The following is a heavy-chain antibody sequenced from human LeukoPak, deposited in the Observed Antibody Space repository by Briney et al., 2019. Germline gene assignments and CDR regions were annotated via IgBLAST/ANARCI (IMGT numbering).Heavy chain of an antibody. V-gene: IGHV4-34*01. D-gene: IGHD3-22*01. J-gene: IGHJ4*02. CDR1: GGSFSGYY. CDR2: INHSGST. Sequence: PSETLSLTCAVYGGSFSGYYWSWIRQPPGKGLEWIGEINHSGSTNYNPSLKSRVTISVDTSKNQFSLKLSSVTAADTAVYYCARGYYYDSSGYYTLFDYWGLGTLVTVSS. CDR3: ARGYYYDSSGYYTLFDY.